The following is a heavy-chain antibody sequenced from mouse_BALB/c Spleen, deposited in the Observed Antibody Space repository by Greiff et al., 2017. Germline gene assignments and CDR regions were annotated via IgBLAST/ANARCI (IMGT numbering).Heavy chain of an antibody. V-gene: IGHV5-6-5*01. Sequence: EVKLMESGGGLVKPGGSLKLSCAASGFTFSSYAMSWVRQTPEKRLEWVASISSGGSTYYPDSVKGRFTISRDNARNILYLQMSSLRSEDTAMYYCARAGTPATAFAYWGQGTLVTVSA. CDR1: GFTFSSYA. CDR3: ARAGTPATAFAY. D-gene: IGHD1-2*01. J-gene: IGHJ3*01. CDR2: ISSGGST.